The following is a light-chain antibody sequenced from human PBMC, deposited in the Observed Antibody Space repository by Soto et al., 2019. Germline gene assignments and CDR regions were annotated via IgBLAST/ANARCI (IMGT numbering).Light chain of an antibody. J-gene: IGKJ5*01. CDR2: AAS. CDR1: QSISSY. CDR3: QQSYSTPH. Sequence: DIQMTQSPSSLSASVGDRVTNTCRASQSISSYLNWYQQKPGKAPKLLIYAASSLQSGVPSRFSGSGSGTDSTLTISSLQPEDFATYYCQQSYSTPHFGQGTRLEIK. V-gene: IGKV1-39*01.